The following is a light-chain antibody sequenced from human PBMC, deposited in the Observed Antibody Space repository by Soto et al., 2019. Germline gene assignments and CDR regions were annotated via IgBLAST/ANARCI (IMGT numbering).Light chain of an antibody. V-gene: IGKV3-15*01. CDR1: QGVSSN. Sequence: EVVMTQSPSTLSVSPGERAILSCRASQGVSSNLAWFQQKPGQAPRLLIYDASTRATGIPASFSGSGSGTEFTLIISRLPYEDSAVYYCQQYNNSWTFGQGTKVEIK. CDR2: DAS. CDR3: QQYNNSWT. J-gene: IGKJ1*01.